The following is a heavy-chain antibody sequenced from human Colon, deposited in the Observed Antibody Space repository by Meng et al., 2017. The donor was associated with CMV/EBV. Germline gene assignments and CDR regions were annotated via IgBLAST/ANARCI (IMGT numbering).Heavy chain of an antibody. Sequence: ASGFTFSSYAMTWVRQGPGKGLEWVSTITDTGRVTYYADSVKGRFAVSRDNSRNTLFLQMNSLRADDTALYYCTKGSGYNYGPIDYWGQGTLVTVSS. J-gene: IGHJ4*02. V-gene: IGHV3-23*01. D-gene: IGHD5-18*01. CDR2: ITDTGRVT. CDR1: GFTFSSYA. CDR3: TKGSGYNYGPIDY.